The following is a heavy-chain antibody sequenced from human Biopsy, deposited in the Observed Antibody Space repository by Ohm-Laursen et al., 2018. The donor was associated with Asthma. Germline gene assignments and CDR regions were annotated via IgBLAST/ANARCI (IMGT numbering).Heavy chain of an antibody. Sequence: SLRLSCTASGFTFSTSWMTWVRQAPGKGLEWVANIKEDGSEKNYVDSVKGRFTISRDNGKNSLYLQMNSLRAEDTAVYYCAREVDLRSVYWGQGTLVNVSS. D-gene: IGHD2-15*01. CDR2: IKEDGSEK. J-gene: IGHJ4*02. CDR3: AREVDLRSVY. V-gene: IGHV3-7*05. CDR1: GFTFSTSW.